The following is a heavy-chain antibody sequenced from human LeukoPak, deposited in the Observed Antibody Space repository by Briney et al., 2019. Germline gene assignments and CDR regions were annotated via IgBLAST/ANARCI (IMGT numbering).Heavy chain of an antibody. CDR2: IIPIFGTA. V-gene: IGHV1-69*06. J-gene: IGHJ5*02. D-gene: IGHD3-22*01. CDR3: ARHDSSGYYLGWFDP. CDR1: GYTFTSYG. Sequence: SVKVSCKASGYTFTSYGISWVRQAPGQGLEWMGGIIPIFGTANYAQKFQGRVTITADKSTSTAYMELSSLRSEDTAVYYCARHDSSGYYLGWFDPWGQGTLVTVSS.